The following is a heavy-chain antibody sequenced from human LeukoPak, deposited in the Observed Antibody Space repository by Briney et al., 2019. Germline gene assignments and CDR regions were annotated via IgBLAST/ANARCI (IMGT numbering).Heavy chain of an antibody. J-gene: IGHJ4*02. CDR2: IYHSGST. D-gene: IGHD5-24*01. Sequence: SETLSLTCTVSGYSISSGYYWGWIRQPPGKGLEWIGSIYHSGSTYYNPSLKSRVTISVDTSKNQFSLKLSSVTAADTAVYYCARAPRDGYSYFDYWGQGTLVTVSS. V-gene: IGHV4-38-2*02. CDR3: ARAPRDGYSYFDY. CDR1: GYSISSGYY.